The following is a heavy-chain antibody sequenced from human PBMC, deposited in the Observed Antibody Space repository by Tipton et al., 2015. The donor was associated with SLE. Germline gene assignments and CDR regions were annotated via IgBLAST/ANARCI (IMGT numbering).Heavy chain of an antibody. CDR3: ARGNGYWDY. CDR1: GFSISGTYY. J-gene: IGHJ4*02. D-gene: IGHD3-3*01. V-gene: IGHV4-38-2*01. Sequence: TLSLTCDVSGFSISGTYYWGWIRQSAGKGLEWIGNIYPSGTTYYNPSLESRVTISVDTSENQFSLELTSVSVADTAVYYCARGNGYWDYWGKGTLVTVSS. CDR2: IYPSGTT.